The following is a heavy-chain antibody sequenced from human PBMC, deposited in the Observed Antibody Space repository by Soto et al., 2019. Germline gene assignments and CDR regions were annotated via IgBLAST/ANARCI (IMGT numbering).Heavy chain of an antibody. J-gene: IGHJ3*02. V-gene: IGHV1-69*13. CDR3: ARYYCGGDCHSAFDI. CDR2: IIPIFGTA. D-gene: IGHD2-21*02. CDR1: GGTFSSYA. Sequence: SVKVSCKASGGTFSSYAISWVRQAPGQGLEWMGGIIPIFGTANYAQKFQGRVTITAGESTSTAYMELSSLRSEDTAVYYCARYYCGGDCHSAFDIWGQGTMVTVSS.